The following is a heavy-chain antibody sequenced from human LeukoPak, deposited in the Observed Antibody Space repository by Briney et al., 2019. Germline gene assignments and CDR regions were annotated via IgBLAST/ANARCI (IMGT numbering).Heavy chain of an antibody. J-gene: IGHJ4*02. CDR3: AKATGYLL. CDR2: FSGSGMTI. Sequence: GGSLRLSCVTSGFTFNNYAMNWVRQAPGKGLEWVSGFSGSGMTIDYADSVKGRFTISRDNSKNTLYLQMNNLRAEDTAVYYCAKATGYLLWGQGTLVTVSS. V-gene: IGHV3-23*01. CDR1: GFTFNNYA. D-gene: IGHD1-14*01.